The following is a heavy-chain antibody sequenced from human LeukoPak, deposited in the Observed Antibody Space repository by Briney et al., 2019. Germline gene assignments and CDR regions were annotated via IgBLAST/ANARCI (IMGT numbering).Heavy chain of an antibody. V-gene: IGHV3-33*01. CDR3: ARAYGGNSTPYYYYMDV. CDR2: IWYDGSNK. D-gene: IGHD4-23*01. CDR1: GFTFSSYG. J-gene: IGHJ6*03. Sequence: GGSLRLSCAASGFTFSSYGMHWVRQAPGKGLEWVAVIWYDGSNKYYADSVKGRFTISRDNSKNTLYLQMISLRAEDTAVYYCARAYGGNSTPYYYYMDVWGKGTTVTVSS.